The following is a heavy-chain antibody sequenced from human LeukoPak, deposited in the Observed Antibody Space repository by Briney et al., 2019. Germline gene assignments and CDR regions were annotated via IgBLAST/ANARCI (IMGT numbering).Heavy chain of an antibody. CDR2: ISSSSSYI. V-gene: IGHV3-21*01. J-gene: IGHJ4*02. CDR1: GFTFSSYS. Sequence: GGSLRLSCAASGFTFSSYSMNWVRQAPGKGLEWVSSISSSSSYIYYADSVKGRFTISRDNAKNSLYLQMNNLRAEDTAVYYCATHCSGGSCYPFDYWGQGTLVTVSS. CDR3: ATHCSGGSCYPFDY. D-gene: IGHD2-15*01.